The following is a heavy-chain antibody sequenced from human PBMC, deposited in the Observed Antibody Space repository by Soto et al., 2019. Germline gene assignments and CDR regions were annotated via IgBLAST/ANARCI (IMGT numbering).Heavy chain of an antibody. CDR2: INPDGGGT. Sequence: GASVKVFCKASGYTSTSYYMHWVRLAPGQGLEWMGIINPDGGGTSYAQKFQDKIIMTRDTSTSTVYMEMSSLRSEDTAVYYCAVGGNYLSLDVWGQGTTVTVSS. V-gene: IGHV1-46*01. CDR1: GYTSTSYY. CDR3: AVGGNYLSLDV. D-gene: IGHD4-4*01. J-gene: IGHJ6*02.